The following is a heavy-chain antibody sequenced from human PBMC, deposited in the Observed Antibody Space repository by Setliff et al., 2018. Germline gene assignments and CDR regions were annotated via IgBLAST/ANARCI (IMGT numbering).Heavy chain of an antibody. CDR1: DVSISGYY. D-gene: IGHD3-22*01. V-gene: IGHV4-4*08. J-gene: IGHJ6*04. Sequence: SETLSLTCTVSDVSISGYYWSWIRQPPGKGLEWIGYIHSSGRSNYNPSLKSRVTLSVDTSNNQFSLKLSSVTAADTAVYYCARLGVDDSSGYYYPGGYMDVWGKGTTVTVSS. CDR3: ARLGVDDSSGYYYPGGYMDV. CDR2: IHSSGRS.